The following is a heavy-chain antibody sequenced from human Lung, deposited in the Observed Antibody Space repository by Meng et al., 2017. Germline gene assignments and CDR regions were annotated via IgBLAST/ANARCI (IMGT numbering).Heavy chain of an antibody. CDR2: INPKSGDT. Sequence: VQLVFSGAEVKKPGASLKLSCNVSGYTFPAYWLHWVRLAPGQGLEWMGRINPKSGDTHYAQRFQGRVTMTGDTSISTAYMELSGLRSDDTAMYYCARDEDISAAGKLFGDYWGQGTLVTVSS. V-gene: IGHV1-2*06. J-gene: IGHJ4*02. CDR1: GYTFPAYW. CDR3: ARDEDISAAGKLFGDY. D-gene: IGHD6-13*01.